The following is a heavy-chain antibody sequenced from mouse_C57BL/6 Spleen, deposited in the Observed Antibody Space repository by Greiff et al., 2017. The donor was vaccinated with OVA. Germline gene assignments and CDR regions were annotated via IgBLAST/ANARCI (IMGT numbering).Heavy chain of an antibody. CDR3: ASRTVAWFAY. Sequence: VQLQQSGPELVKPGASVKIPCKASGYTFTDYNMDWVKQSHGKSLEWIGDINPNNGGTIYNQKFKGKATLTVDKSSSTAYMELRSLTSEDTAVYYCASRTVAWFAYWGQGTLVTVSA. CDR1: GYTFTDYN. CDR2: INPNNGGT. V-gene: IGHV1-18*01. J-gene: IGHJ3*01.